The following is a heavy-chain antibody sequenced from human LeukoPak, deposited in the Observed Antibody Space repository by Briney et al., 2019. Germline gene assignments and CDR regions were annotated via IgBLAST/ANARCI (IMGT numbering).Heavy chain of an antibody. CDR3: TRGNGNYPFDF. Sequence: GGSLRLSCAASGFTFASYAMSWVRQAPGKGLEWVSAIRDTGGSTYYADSVKGRFIISRDNSKNTLYLQMNSLRVEDTAFYYCTRGNGNYPFDFWGQGTLVTVSS. CDR1: GFTFASYA. J-gene: IGHJ4*02. V-gene: IGHV3-23*01. D-gene: IGHD3-22*01. CDR2: IRDTGGST.